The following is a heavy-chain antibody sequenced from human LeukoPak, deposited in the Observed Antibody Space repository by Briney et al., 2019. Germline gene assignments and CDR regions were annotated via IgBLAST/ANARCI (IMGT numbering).Heavy chain of an antibody. J-gene: IGHJ4*02. Sequence: GGSLRLSCAASGFTFSSYWMSWVRQAPGKGLEWVANIKQDGSEKYYVDSVKGRFTISRDNAKNSLYLQMNSLRAADTAVYYCARGGDRGYCTNGVCFDYWGQGTLVTVSS. V-gene: IGHV3-7*01. D-gene: IGHD2-8*01. CDR3: ARGGDRGYCTNGVCFDY. CDR2: IKQDGSEK. CDR1: GFTFSSYW.